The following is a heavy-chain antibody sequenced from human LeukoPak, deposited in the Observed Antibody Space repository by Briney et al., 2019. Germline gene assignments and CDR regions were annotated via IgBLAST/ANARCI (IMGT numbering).Heavy chain of an antibody. CDR1: GYTFTDYY. CDR3: ARNTIFGVVVGPLGGWFDP. CDR2: INPSLGGT. Sequence: GASVKVSCKATGYTFTDYYIHWVRQAPGQGLEWMGWINPSLGGTHYAQSFQGRVTMTRDTSISAVNMELSRLKSDDTAVYYCARNTIFGVVVGPLGGWFDPWGQGTLVTVSS. V-gene: IGHV1-2*02. D-gene: IGHD3-3*01. J-gene: IGHJ5*02.